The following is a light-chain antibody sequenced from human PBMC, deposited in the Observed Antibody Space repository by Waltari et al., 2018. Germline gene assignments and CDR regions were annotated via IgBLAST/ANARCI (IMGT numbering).Light chain of an antibody. CDR1: SSDVGGYNY. J-gene: IGLJ3*02. CDR3: CSYAGSYTWV. V-gene: IGLV2-14*01. CDR2: EVS. Sequence: QSALTQPASVSGSPGQSITISCTGTSSDVGGYNYVSWYQQHPGKAPKLMIYEVSNRPSGVSNRFSGSKSGNTASLTISGLRAEDEAEYYCCSYAGSYTWVFGGGTKLTVV.